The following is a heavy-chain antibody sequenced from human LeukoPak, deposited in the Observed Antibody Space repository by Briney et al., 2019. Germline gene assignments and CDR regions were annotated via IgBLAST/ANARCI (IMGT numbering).Heavy chain of an antibody. D-gene: IGHD6-19*01. V-gene: IGHV4-59*01. CDR1: GGSISSYY. CDR3: ARFAAYSSGWHDY. J-gene: IGHJ4*02. Sequence: SETLSLTCTVSGGSISSYYWSWIRQSPGKGLEWIGYVFYGGSTIYSPSLKSRVTISVDTSKNQISLKLTSVTAADTAVFYCARFAAYSSGWHDYWGQGALVTVSS. CDR2: VFYGGST.